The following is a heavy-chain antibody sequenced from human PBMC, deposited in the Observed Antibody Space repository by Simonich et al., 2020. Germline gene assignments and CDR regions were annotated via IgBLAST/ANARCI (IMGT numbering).Heavy chain of an antibody. Sequence: EVQLVESGGGLVQPGGSLRLSCAASGFTFSSYEMNWVRQAPGKGLVWVSYISSVGSTIYYADSVKGRFTISRDNAKNSLYLKMNSLRAEDTAGYYCARDFRLQLVEIGTYYYYGMDVWPRDHGHRLL. CDR2: ISSVGSTI. D-gene: IGHD6-6*01. CDR3: ARDFRLQLVEIGTYYYYGMDV. V-gene: IGHV3-48*03. CDR1: GFTFSSYE. J-gene: IGHJ6*02.